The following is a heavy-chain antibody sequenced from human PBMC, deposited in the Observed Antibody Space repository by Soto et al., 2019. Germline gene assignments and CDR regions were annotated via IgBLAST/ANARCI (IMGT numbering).Heavy chain of an antibody. CDR2: ISSNGGST. J-gene: IGHJ5*02. CDR1: GFTFSSYA. D-gene: IGHD6-19*01. CDR3: VKPGIAVAGTRYNWFDP. V-gene: IGHV3-64D*06. Sequence: GGSLRLSCSASGFTFSSYAMHWVRQAPGKGLEYVSAISSNGGSTYYADSVKGRFTISRDNSKNTLYLQMSSLRAEDTAVYYCVKPGIAVAGTRYNWFDPWGQGTLVTVS.